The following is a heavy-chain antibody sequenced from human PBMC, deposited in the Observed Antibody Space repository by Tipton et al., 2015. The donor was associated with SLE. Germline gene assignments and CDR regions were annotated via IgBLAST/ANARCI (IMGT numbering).Heavy chain of an antibody. J-gene: IGHJ3*02. V-gene: IGHV3-11*05. Sequence: SLRLSCAASGFTFSDYYMSWIRQAPGKGLECVSYITSSSSYTNYADSVKGRFTISRDNAKNSLYLQMNSLRAEDTAVYYCARVGGNLAIDIWGQGTMVTVSS. CDR2: ITSSSSYT. D-gene: IGHD3-16*01. CDR3: ARVGGNLAIDI. CDR1: GFTFSDYY.